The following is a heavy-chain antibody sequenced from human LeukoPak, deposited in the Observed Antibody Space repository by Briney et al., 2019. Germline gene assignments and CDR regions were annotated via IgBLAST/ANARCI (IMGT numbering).Heavy chain of an antibody. D-gene: IGHD5-12*01. J-gene: IGHJ5*02. Sequence: GGSLRLSCAASGFTFSSYAMSWVRQAPGKGLEWVSAISGSGGSTYYADSVKGRFTISRDNAKNSLYLQMTSLRAEDTAVYYCARAWHNDYDLNLWGQGTMVTVSS. CDR1: GFTFSSYA. V-gene: IGHV3-23*01. CDR3: ARAWHNDYDLNL. CDR2: ISGSGGST.